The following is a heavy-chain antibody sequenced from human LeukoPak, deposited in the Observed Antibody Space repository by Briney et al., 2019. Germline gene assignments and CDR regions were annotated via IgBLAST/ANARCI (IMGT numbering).Heavy chain of an antibody. Sequence: PSETLSLTCTVSGGSISSYYWSWIRQPPGKGLEWIGSIYYTGSIYYNPSLKSRVTISVDTSKNQFSLKLSSVTAADTAVYYCARHLYSSSWYWFDPWGQGTLVTVSS. CDR2: IYYTGSI. V-gene: IGHV4-39*01. J-gene: IGHJ5*02. D-gene: IGHD6-13*01. CDR1: GGSISSYY. CDR3: ARHLYSSSWYWFDP.